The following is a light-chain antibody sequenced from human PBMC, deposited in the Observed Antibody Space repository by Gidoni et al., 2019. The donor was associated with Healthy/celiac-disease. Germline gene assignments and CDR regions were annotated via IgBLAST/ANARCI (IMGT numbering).Light chain of an antibody. CDR3: QQYNNWPPLT. CDR2: GAS. J-gene: IGKJ4*01. Sequence: EIVMMQSPATLSVSPGERATLSCRASQSVSSNLAWYQQKPGQAPRLLIYGASTRATGIPARFSGSGSGTEFTLTISSLQSEDFAVYYCQQYNNWPPLTLGGGTKVEIK. V-gene: IGKV3-15*01. CDR1: QSVSSN.